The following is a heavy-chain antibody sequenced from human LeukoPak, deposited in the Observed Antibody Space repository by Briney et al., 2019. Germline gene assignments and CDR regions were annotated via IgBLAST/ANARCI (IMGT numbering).Heavy chain of an antibody. Sequence: SETLSLTCAVYGGSFSGYYWSWIRQPPGKGLEWIGYIYYSGSTYYNPSLKSRVTISVDTSKNQFSLKLSSVTAADTALYYCARNYGEVDPWGQGTLVTVSS. D-gene: IGHD4-17*01. V-gene: IGHV4-30-4*08. CDR1: GGSFSGYY. CDR3: ARNYGEVDP. J-gene: IGHJ5*02. CDR2: IYYSGST.